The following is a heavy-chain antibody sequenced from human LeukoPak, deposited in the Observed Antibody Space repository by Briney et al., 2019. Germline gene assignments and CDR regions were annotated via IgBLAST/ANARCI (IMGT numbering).Heavy chain of an antibody. D-gene: IGHD6-6*01. CDR2: ISSSGSTI. J-gene: IGHJ5*02. Sequence: GGSLRLSCAASGFTFSSYEMNWVRQAPGKGLEWVSYISSSGSTIYYADSVKGRFTISRNNAKDSLYLQMNSLRAEDTAVYYCARDHIRGGSSRTFDPWGQGTLVTVSS. V-gene: IGHV3-48*03. CDR1: GFTFSSYE. CDR3: ARDHIRGGSSRTFDP.